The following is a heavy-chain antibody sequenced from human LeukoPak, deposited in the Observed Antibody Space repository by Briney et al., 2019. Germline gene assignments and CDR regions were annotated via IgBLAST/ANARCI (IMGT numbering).Heavy chain of an antibody. V-gene: IGHV3-33*01. CDR1: GFSLSSNG. CDR3: ARGIAAAGNPNWFDP. J-gene: IGHJ5*02. Sequence: GGSLRLSCAASGFSLSSNGMHWVRQAPGKGLEWVAVIWSDASNRYYADSVKGRFTISRDISKNTLYLQMTSLRVEDTALYYCARGIAAAGNPNWFDPWGQGTLVTVSS. D-gene: IGHD6-13*01. CDR2: IWSDASNR.